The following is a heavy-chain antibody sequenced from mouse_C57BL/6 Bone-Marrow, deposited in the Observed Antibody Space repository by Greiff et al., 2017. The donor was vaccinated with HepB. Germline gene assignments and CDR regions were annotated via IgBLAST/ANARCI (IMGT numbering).Heavy chain of an antibody. V-gene: IGHV1-52*01. CDR3: ARDELRLRFDY. D-gene: IGHD3-2*02. CDR1: GYTFTSYW. Sequence: VQLQQPGAELVRPGSSVKLSCKASGYTFTSYWMHWVKQRPIQGLEWIGNIDTSDSETHYNQKFKDKATLTVDKSTSTAYMQLSSLTSEDSAVYYCARDELRLRFDYWGQGTTLTVSS. CDR2: IDTSDSET. J-gene: IGHJ2*01.